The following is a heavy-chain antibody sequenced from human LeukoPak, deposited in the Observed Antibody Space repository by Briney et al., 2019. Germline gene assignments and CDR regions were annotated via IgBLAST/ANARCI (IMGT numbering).Heavy chain of an antibody. CDR1: GFSFSSDG. D-gene: IGHD6-19*01. CDR2: ISYDGSKK. J-gene: IGHJ4*02. CDR3: VKEQSSGYYRVADY. V-gene: IGHV3-30*18. Sequence: GGSLRLSCAASGFSFSSDGMHWVRQAPGKGLEWVAVISYDGSKKFYRDSVKGRFTISRDNSKNTLYLEMNTLRVEDTAVYHCVKEQSSGYYRVADYWGQGTLVTVSS.